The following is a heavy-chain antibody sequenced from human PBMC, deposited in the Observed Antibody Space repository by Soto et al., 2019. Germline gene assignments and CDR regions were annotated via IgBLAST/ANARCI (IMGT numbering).Heavy chain of an antibody. CDR1: GFTFSSYW. V-gene: IGHV3-74*01. CDR3: ARAALGTYYYYGMDV. CDR2: INSDGSST. J-gene: IGHJ6*02. Sequence: PGWSLRLSCAASGFTFSSYWMHWVRQAPGKGLVWVSRINSDGSSTSYADSVKGRFTISRDNAKNTLYLQMNSLRAEDTAVYYCARAALGTYYYYGMDVWGQGTTVTVSS.